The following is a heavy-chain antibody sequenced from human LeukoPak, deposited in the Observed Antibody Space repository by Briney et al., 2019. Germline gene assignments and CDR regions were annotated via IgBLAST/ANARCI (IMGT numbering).Heavy chain of an antibody. V-gene: IGHV3-53*01. CDR2: IYSGGST. CDR3: AREKGIL. CDR1: GFIVSTNY. J-gene: IGHJ4*02. Sequence: PGGSLRLSCAASGFIVSTNYMNWVRQAPGKGLEWVSVIYSGGSTDYADSVKCRFTISRDNSKNTLYLQMNSLRAEDTAMYYCAREKGILWGQGTLVTVSS.